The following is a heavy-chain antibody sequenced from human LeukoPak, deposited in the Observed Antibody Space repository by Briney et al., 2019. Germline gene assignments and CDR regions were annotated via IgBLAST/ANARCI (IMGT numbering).Heavy chain of an antibody. D-gene: IGHD1-26*01. CDR1: GGSFSGYY. CDR2: INHSGST. Sequence: KTSETLSLTCAVYGGSFSGYYWSWIRQPPGKGLEWIGEINHSGSTNYNPSLKSRVTISVDTSKSQFSLKLNSVTAADTAVYYCARVFARYSGSFWGQGTLVTVSS. V-gene: IGHV4-34*01. J-gene: IGHJ4*02. CDR3: ARVFARYSGSF.